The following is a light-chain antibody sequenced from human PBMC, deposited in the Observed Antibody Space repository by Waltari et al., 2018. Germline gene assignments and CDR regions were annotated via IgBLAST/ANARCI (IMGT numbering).Light chain of an antibody. CDR1: SSNIGSNA. CDR3: AAWYDSLSAYV. Sequence: QPALTQPPSASGTPGQWVSVSCSGSSSNIGSNAVNWYQQLPGMAPKLLIYYDKPRPSGVPGRVSGAQSGTSASLAISGLQSEDEADYICAAWYDSLSAYVFGTGTKVTVL. V-gene: IGLV1-44*01. CDR2: YDK. J-gene: IGLJ1*01.